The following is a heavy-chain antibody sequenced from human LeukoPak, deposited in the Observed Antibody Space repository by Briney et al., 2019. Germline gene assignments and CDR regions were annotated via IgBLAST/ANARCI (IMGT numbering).Heavy chain of an antibody. Sequence: ASVKVSCKASGYTFTSYGISWVRQAPGQGLEWMGWISAYNGNTKYAQKLQGRVTMTTDTSTSTAYMELRSLRSDDTAVYYGARGRSYYYDSSGYYFPDEYFQHWGQGTLVTVSS. V-gene: IGHV1-18*01. CDR1: GYTFTSYG. CDR3: ARGRSYYYDSSGYYFPDEYFQH. J-gene: IGHJ1*01. CDR2: ISAYNGNT. D-gene: IGHD3-22*01.